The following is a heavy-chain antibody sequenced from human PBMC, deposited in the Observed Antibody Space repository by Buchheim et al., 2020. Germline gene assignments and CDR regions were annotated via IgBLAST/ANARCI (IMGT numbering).Heavy chain of an antibody. CDR3: TTDFWGDFWTFSGFDY. J-gene: IGHJ4*02. CDR1: GFIFSNAW. Sequence: EVQLVESGGDLVKPGGSLRLSCAASGFIFSNAWMSWVRQAPGKGLEWVGRIKNKIDGGTTDYAAPVKGRFTISRDDSKNTLYLRMNSLKTEDTAVYYCTTDFWGDFWTFSGFDYWGQGTL. V-gene: IGHV3-15*01. D-gene: IGHD3/OR15-3a*01. CDR2: IKNKIDGGTT.